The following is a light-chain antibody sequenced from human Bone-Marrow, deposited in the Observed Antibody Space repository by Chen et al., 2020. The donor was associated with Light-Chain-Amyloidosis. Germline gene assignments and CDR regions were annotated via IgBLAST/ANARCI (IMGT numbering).Light chain of an antibody. J-gene: IGKJ4*01. CDR2: GSS. CDR3: QQYGTSPLT. V-gene: IGKV3-20*01. CDR1: QTISSNY. Sequence: EIVLTQSPGTLSLSPGEGANLSCRASQTISSNYLTWYQQKFGQAPRLLIYGSSSRATGIPDRFTGSGSGTDFTLTINRLEPGDFAMDYCQQYGTSPLTFGGGTKVEIK.